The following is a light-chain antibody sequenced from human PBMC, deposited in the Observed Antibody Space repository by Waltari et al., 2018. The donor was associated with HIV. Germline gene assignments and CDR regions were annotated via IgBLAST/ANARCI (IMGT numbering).Light chain of an antibody. V-gene: IGLV3-19*01. J-gene: IGLJ2*01. Sequence: SSELTQDPAVSVALGQTVRVTCQGDSLRSYYTSWYQQKPGQAPVLVIYGKNNRPSGIPDRFSGSSSGNTASLTITGAQAEGEADYYCNSRDSSGNHPFGGGTKLTVL. CDR2: GKN. CDR1: SLRSYY. CDR3: NSRDSSGNHP.